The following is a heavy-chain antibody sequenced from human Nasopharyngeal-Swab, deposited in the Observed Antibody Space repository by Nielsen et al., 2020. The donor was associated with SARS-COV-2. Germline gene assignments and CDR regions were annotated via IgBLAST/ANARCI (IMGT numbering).Heavy chain of an antibody. CDR1: GGSISNYF. CDR2: IYSSGST. V-gene: IGHV4-59*08. J-gene: IGHJ3*02. CDR3: ARAGYYSGGSCYSNDAFDI. Sequence: SETLSLTCTVSGGSISNYFWSWIRQPPGKGLEWIGYIYSSGSTNYNPSLRSRVTISVDTSRNQFSLKLSSVTAADTAVYYCARAGYYSGGSCYSNDAFDIWGQGTMVTVSS. D-gene: IGHD2-15*01.